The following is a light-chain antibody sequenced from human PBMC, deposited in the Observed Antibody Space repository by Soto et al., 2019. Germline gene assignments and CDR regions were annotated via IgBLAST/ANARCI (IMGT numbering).Light chain of an antibody. Sequence: DIQSSQSPFSLSPSVGDGVTITCRASESISTYLNWYQKKPGKAPNLLIYDASRLQSGVPSRFSGSGSGTDFTLIISSLQPEDFATYYCQQSYSPLWTFGQVTKVDI. V-gene: IGKV1-39*01. CDR3: QQSYSPLWT. CDR1: ESISTY. J-gene: IGKJ1*01. CDR2: DAS.